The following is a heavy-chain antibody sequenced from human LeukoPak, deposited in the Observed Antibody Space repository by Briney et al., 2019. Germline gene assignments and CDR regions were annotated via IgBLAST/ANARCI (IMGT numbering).Heavy chain of an antibody. CDR2: INPNSGGT. D-gene: IGHD3-10*01. J-gene: IGHJ3*02. Sequence: ASVKVSCKASGYTFTGYYMHWVRQAPGEGLEWMGWINPNSGGTNYAQKFQGRVTMTRDKSIRTAYMELSRLTSDDTAVYYCARNIWFGESADAFDIWGQGTMVTVSS. CDR3: ARNIWFGESADAFDI. CDR1: GYTFTGYY. V-gene: IGHV1-2*02.